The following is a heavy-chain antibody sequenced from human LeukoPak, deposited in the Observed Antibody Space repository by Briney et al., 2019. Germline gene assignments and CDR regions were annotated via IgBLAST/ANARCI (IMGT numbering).Heavy chain of an antibody. V-gene: IGHV4-59*01. D-gene: IGHD3-3*01. CDR3: ARGGSYYDFWSGYYDYYYYMDV. Sequence: SETLSPTCTVSGGSISSYYWSWIRQPPGKGLEWIGYIYYSGSTNYNPSLKSRVTISVDTSKNQFSLRLTSVTAADTAVYYCARGGSYYDFWSGYYDYYYYMDVWGKGTTVTVSS. CDR2: IYYSGST. CDR1: GGSISSYY. J-gene: IGHJ6*03.